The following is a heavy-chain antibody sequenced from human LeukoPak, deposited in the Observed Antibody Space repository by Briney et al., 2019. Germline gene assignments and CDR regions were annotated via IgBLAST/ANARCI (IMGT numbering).Heavy chain of an antibody. CDR1: GFTFDDYA. CDR2: ISWNSGSI. CDR3: AKDGSYDSSGYYPYYFDY. V-gene: IGHV3-9*01. D-gene: IGHD3-22*01. Sequence: GGSLSLSCAASGFTFDDYAMHWVRQAPGKGLEWVSGISWNSGSIGYADSVKGRFTISRDNAKNSLYLQMNGLRAEDTALYYCAKDGSYDSSGYYPYYFDYWGQGTLVTVSS. J-gene: IGHJ4*02.